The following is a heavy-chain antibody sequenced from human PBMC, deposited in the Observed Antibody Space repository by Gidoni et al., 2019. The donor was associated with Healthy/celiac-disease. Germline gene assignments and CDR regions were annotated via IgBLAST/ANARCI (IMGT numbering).Heavy chain of an antibody. CDR3: ARGLRVVDRYYYYGMDV. J-gene: IGHJ6*02. CDR2: INHSGST. Sequence: QVQLQQWGAGLLKPSETLSITCAVYGGSFSGYYWSWIRQPPGKGLEWIGEINHSGSTNYNPSLKSRVTISVDTSKNQFSLKLSSVTAADTAVYYCARGLRVVDRYYYYGMDVWGQGTTVTVSS. CDR1: GGSFSGYY. D-gene: IGHD2-15*01. V-gene: IGHV4-34*01.